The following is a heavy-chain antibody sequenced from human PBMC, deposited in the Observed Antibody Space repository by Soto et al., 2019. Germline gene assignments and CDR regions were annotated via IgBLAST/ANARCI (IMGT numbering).Heavy chain of an antibody. Sequence: ASVKVSCKASGYTFTSYYMHWVRQAPGQGLEWMGIINPSGGSTSYAQKFQGRVTMTRDTSTSTVYMELSSLRSEDTAVYYCARDSSAAYYYYGMDVWRQGTTVTVS. D-gene: IGHD6-25*01. J-gene: IGHJ6*02. CDR2: INPSGGST. CDR1: GYTFTSYY. CDR3: ARDSSAAYYYYGMDV. V-gene: IGHV1-46*01.